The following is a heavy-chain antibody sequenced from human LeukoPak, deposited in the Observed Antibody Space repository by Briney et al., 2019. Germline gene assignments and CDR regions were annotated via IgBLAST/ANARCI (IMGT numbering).Heavy chain of an antibody. CDR1: GGSISSYY. CDR2: IYYSGST. CDR3: ARLIDVWYFDL. Sequence: SETLSLTCTVSGGSISSYYWSWIRQPPGKGLEWIGYIYYSGSTNYNPSLKSRVTISVDTSKNQFSLKLSSVTAADTAVYYCARLIDVWYFDLWGRGTLVTVPS. J-gene: IGHJ2*01. V-gene: IGHV4-59*08.